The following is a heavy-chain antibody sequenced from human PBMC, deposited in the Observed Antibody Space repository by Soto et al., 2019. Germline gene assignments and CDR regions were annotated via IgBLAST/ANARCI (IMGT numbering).Heavy chain of an antibody. CDR1: GFTFSTYA. CDR3: ARDGRAMNDY. V-gene: IGHV3-64*01. Sequence: EVQLVESGGGLVQPGGSLRLSCAASGFTFSTYAMQWVRQAPGKGLEFVSSISSNGGTTKYAYSVKGRFTISRDNSRDTLYLQMGSLRPEDMAVYYCARDGRAMNDYWGQGTLVTVSS. J-gene: IGHJ4*02. CDR2: ISSNGGTT. D-gene: IGHD5-18*01.